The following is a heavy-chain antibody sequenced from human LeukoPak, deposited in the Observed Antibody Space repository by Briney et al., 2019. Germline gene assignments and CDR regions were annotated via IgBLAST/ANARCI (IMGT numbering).Heavy chain of an antibody. Sequence: ASVKVSCKVSGYTLTELSMHWVRQAPGKGLEWMGGFGPEDGETIYAQKFQGRVTMTEDTSTDTAYMELSSLRSEDTAVYYCATDLSSRWLQFAPDYWGQGTLVTVSS. CDR2: FGPEDGET. CDR3: ATDLSSRWLQFAPDY. D-gene: IGHD5-24*01. V-gene: IGHV1-24*01. J-gene: IGHJ4*02. CDR1: GYTLTELS.